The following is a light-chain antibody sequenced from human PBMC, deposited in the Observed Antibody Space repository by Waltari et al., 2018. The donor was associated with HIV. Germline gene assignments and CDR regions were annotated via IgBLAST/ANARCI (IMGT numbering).Light chain of an antibody. CDR1: QSVSSK. J-gene: IGKJ1*01. V-gene: IGKV3-15*01. Sequence: EIVMTQSPATLSASPGERATLYCRASQSVSSKLAWYQQKPGQAPRLLIYDASTRATGIPDRFSGSGAETEFTLTISSLQSEDFAVYYCQHYDNWPPWTFGQGTKLGIK. CDR2: DAS. CDR3: QHYDNWPPWT.